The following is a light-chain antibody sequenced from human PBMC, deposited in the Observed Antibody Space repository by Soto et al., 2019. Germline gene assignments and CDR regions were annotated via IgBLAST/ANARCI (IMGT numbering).Light chain of an antibody. CDR1: SSDVGGYNY. CDR2: DVT. J-gene: IGLJ1*01. Sequence: QSVLTQPASVSGYPGQSITISCTGTSSDVGGYNYVSWYQQHPGQAPRLMVYDVTNRASGVSDRFSVSKSGNTVSLTISGLQAEDEADYYCASYTTASTYVFGTGTQLTVL. CDR3: ASYTTASTYV. V-gene: IGLV2-14*01.